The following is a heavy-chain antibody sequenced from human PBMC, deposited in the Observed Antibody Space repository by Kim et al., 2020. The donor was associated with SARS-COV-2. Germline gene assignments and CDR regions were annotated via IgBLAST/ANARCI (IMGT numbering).Heavy chain of an antibody. CDR1: GGSISSSSYY. Sequence: SETLSLTCTVSGGSISSSSYYWGWIRQPPGKGLEWIGSIYYSGSTYYNPSLKSRVTISVDTSKNQFSLKLSSVTAADTAVYYCATVSYYDILTGYYGNDIFDYWGQGTLVTVSS. V-gene: IGHV4-39*07. CDR2: IYYSGST. D-gene: IGHD3-9*01. J-gene: IGHJ4*02. CDR3: ATVSYYDILTGYYGNDIFDY.